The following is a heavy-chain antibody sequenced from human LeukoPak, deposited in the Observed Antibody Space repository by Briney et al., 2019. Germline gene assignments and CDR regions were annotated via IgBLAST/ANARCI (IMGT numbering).Heavy chain of an antibody. J-gene: IGHJ3*01. D-gene: IGHD3-16*01. CDR1: WITFSTYS. V-gene: IGHV3-21*06. CDR2: ISTSGNFK. Sequence: GGPLRLSCAACWITFSTYSVKWVRPAPGEGLECVSSISTSGNFKHYAESVKGRFSISRDYANNSLYLQMNSLRAEDTAVYVCARDSLPPIIKIALDLWGQGTMVTVSS. CDR3: ARDSLPPIIKIALDL.